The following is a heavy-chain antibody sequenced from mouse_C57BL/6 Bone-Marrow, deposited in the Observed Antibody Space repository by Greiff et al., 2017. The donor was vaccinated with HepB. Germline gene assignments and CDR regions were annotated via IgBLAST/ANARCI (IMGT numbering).Heavy chain of an antibody. CDR3: ARPFITTVVATRYFDV. CDR1: GFTFSDYG. CDR2: ISSGSSTI. Sequence: EVQVVESGGGLVKPGGSLKLSCAASGFTFSDYGMHWVRQAPEKGLEWVAYISSGSSTIYYADTVKGRFTISRDNAKNTLFLQMTSLRSEDTAMYYCARPFITTVVATRYFDVWGTGTTVTVSS. D-gene: IGHD1-1*01. J-gene: IGHJ1*03. V-gene: IGHV5-17*01.